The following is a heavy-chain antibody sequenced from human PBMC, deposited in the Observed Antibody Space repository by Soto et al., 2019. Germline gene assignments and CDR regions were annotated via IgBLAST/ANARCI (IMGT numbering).Heavy chain of an antibody. CDR3: ARLKKTGGEIDY. CDR1: GFTFSDEY. CDR2: ISGSSTHT. D-gene: IGHD3-16*01. Sequence: GGSLKLSCAASGFTFSDEYMSWIRQAPGKGLEWVSYISGSSTHTNYAHSVKGRFTISRDNAKNSLYLQMNSLRAEDKAVYYCARLKKTGGEIDYWGQGTLVTVSS. J-gene: IGHJ4*02. V-gene: IGHV3-11*06.